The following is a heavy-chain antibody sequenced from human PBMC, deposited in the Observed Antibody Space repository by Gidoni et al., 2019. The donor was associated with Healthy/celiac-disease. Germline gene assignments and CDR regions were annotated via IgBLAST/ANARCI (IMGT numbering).Heavy chain of an antibody. CDR3: ARGGKKIRVRGVDRWRLTGFDP. D-gene: IGHD3-10*01. Sequence: QVQLQESGPGLVKPSETLSLTCTAAGGSTSSYYWSWNRQPPGKGLEWIGYIEYSGSTNHNPSLKSRVTISVDTSKNQFALKLGSVTAADTAVYYCARGGKKIRVRGVDRWRLTGFDPWGQGTLVTVSS. J-gene: IGHJ5*02. V-gene: IGHV4-59*01. CDR1: GGSTSSYY. CDR2: IEYSGST.